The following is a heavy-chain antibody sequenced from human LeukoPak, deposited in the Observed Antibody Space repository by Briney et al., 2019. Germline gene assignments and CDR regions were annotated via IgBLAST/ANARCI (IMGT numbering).Heavy chain of an antibody. Sequence: SETLSLACTVSDYSISSSYYWGWIRPPPGKGLEWFGIIYHSGSTYYNPSLKSRVTISVDTSKNQFSLKLSSVTAADTAVYYCARVSGRFTWYFDLWGRGTLVTVSS. CDR3: ARVSGRFTWYFDL. V-gene: IGHV4-38-2*02. J-gene: IGHJ2*01. CDR1: DYSISSSYY. CDR2: IYHSGST.